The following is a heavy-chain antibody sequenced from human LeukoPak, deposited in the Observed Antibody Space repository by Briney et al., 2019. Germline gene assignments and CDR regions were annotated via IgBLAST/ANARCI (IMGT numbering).Heavy chain of an antibody. J-gene: IGHJ5*02. CDR2: INSDGSST. CDR1: GFTFRSYW. V-gene: IGHV3-74*01. D-gene: IGHD5-18*01. Sequence: GGSLRLSRAASGFTFRSYWMHWVRQAPGKGLVWVSRINSDGSSTSYADSVKGRFTISRDNAKNTLYLQMNSLRAEDTAVYYCARLDVDTAMVRMGLDPWGQGTLVTVSS. CDR3: ARLDVDTAMVRMGLDP.